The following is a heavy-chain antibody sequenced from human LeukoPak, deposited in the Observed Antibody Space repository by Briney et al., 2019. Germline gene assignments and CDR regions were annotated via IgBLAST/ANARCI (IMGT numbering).Heavy chain of an antibody. CDR3: ARRELENP. Sequence: GGSLRLSCAASGFTFSSYSMNWVRQAPGKGLEWVSSISSSGSYIYYADSVKGRFTISRDHAKNSLYLQMNSLRPEDTAWYSCARRELENPWGQGTLVTVSS. CDR1: GFTFSSYS. D-gene: IGHD1-1*01. CDR2: ISSSGSYI. J-gene: IGHJ4*02. V-gene: IGHV3-21*01.